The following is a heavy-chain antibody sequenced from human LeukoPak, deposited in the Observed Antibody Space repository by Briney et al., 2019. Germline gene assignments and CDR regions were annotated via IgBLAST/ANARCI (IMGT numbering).Heavy chain of an antibody. CDR2: IRSNAYGGTT. D-gene: IGHD2-21*02. Sequence: GGSLRLSCTASGFTFGDYAMSWFRQAPGKGLEWVGFIRSNAYGGTTEYAASVKGRFTISRDDSKSIAYLQMNSLKTEDTAVYYCTTDPMVTAIRRAWFFELWGRGTLVTVST. V-gene: IGHV3-49*03. J-gene: IGHJ2*01. CDR3: TTDPMVTAIRRAWFFEL. CDR1: GFTFGDYA.